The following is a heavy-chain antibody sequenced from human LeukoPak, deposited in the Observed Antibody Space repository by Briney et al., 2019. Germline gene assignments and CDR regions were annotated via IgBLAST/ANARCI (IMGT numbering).Heavy chain of an antibody. CDR2: INSDGSST. D-gene: IGHD6-19*01. Sequence: GGSLRLSCAASGSTFSSYAMSWVRQAPGKGLVWVSRINSDGSSTSYADSVKGRFTISRDNAKNTLYLQMNSLRAEDTAVYYCARDAEYSSGWSRYGWFDPWGQGTLVTVSS. CDR1: GSTFSSYA. J-gene: IGHJ5*02. V-gene: IGHV3-74*01. CDR3: ARDAEYSSGWSRYGWFDP.